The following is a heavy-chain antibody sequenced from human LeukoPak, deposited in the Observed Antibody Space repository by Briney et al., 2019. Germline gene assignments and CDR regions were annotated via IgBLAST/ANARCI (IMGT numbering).Heavy chain of an antibody. CDR3: ATLDSTFDY. Sequence: SETLSLTCTVSGGSINSHYWSWIRQPPGKGLEWIGYIYYTGSTTYNPSLKSRVTISVDMSKNQFSLNLSSVTAAYTAVYYCATLDSTFDYWGQGTLVTVSS. CDR2: IYYTGST. CDR1: GGSINSHY. D-gene: IGHD2-2*03. V-gene: IGHV4-59*08. J-gene: IGHJ4*02.